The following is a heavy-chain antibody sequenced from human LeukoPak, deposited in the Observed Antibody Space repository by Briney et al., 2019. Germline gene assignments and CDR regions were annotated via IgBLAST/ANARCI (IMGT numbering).Heavy chain of an antibody. CDR3: AKDQVYDPRYYFDY. CDR1: GFTFDDYA. J-gene: IGHJ4*02. V-gene: IGHV3-9*01. D-gene: IGHD5/OR15-5a*01. Sequence: GRSQRLSCAASGFTFDDYAMHWARHAPGKGLEWVSGISWNSGSIGYADSVKGRFTISRDNAKNSLYLQMNSLRAEDTALYYCAKDQVYDPRYYFDYWGQGTLVTVSS. CDR2: ISWNSGSI.